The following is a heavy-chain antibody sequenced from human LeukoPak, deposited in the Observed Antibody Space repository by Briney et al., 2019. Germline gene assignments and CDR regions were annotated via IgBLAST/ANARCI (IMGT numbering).Heavy chain of an antibody. V-gene: IGHV3-74*01. CDR2: INSDGSTT. CDR1: GFTFSSYW. Sequence: GGSLRLSCAASGFTFSSYWMHWVRQAPGKGLVWVSNINSDGSTTTYADSVKGRFTISRDNSKNTLYLQMNSLRAEDTAVYYCARVTPLVAFIDYWGLGTLVTVSS. D-gene: IGHD5-12*01. CDR3: ARVTPLVAFIDY. J-gene: IGHJ4*02.